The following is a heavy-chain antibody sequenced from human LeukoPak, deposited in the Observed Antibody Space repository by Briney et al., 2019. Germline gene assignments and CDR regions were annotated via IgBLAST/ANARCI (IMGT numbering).Heavy chain of an antibody. CDR2: INSDGSST. J-gene: IGHJ4*02. V-gene: IGHV3-74*01. CDR3: ARETTYYPFDY. D-gene: IGHD1-26*01. Sequence: GGSLRLSCVGSGFTFSSYWMHWVRQAPGKGLVWVSRINSDGSSTSYADSVKGRFTISRDNAKNTLYLQMNSLRAEDTAVYYCARETTYYPFDYWGQGTLVTVSS. CDR1: GFTFSSYW.